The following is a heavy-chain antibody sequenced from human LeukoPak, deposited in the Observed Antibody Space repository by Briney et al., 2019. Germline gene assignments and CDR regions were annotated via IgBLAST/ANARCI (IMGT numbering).Heavy chain of an antibody. Sequence: GGPLKFSCEASGLTFSTYEFNWVRQAPGKGLEWVSYISSSGSTIYYADSVKGRFTVSRDNPKSSLYLQMYSLRAEDTAIYYCARKISGSYYEYLDYWGQGTLVTVSS. CDR3: ARKISGSYYEYLDY. CDR2: ISSSGSTI. V-gene: IGHV3-48*03. D-gene: IGHD1-26*01. CDR1: GLTFSTYE. J-gene: IGHJ4*02.